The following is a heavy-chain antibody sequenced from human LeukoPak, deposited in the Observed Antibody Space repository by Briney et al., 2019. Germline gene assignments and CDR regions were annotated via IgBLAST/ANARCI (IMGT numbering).Heavy chain of an antibody. D-gene: IGHD3-22*01. Sequence: SVKVSCKASGDTLNNYSISWVRQAPGQGLEWMGGIIPIFSTANYAQKFQGRVTITADESTNTAYMELSSLTSDDTAVYYCARCRSYDSSGYCDAVDIWGQGTMVTVSS. CDR1: GDTLNNYS. CDR3: ARCRSYDSSGYCDAVDI. J-gene: IGHJ3*02. CDR2: IIPIFSTA. V-gene: IGHV1-69*01.